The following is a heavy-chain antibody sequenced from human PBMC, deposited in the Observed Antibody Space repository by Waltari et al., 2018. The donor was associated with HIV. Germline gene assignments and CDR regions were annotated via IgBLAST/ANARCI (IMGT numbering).Heavy chain of an antibody. CDR1: GGSISSSRYY. J-gene: IGHJ6*02. D-gene: IGHD1-7*01. CDR2: IYYSGST. CDR3: VSRTGTIYYYYYGMDV. Sequence: QLQLQESGPGLVKPSETLSLPCTVSGGSISSSRYYWGWIRQPPGKGLEWIGSIYYSGSTYYNPSLKSRVTISVDTSKNQFSLKLSSVTAADTAVYYCVSRTGTIYYYYYGMDVWGQGTTVTVSS. V-gene: IGHV4-39*01.